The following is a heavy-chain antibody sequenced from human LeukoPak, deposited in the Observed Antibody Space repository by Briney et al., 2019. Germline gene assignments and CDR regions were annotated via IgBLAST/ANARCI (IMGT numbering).Heavy chain of an antibody. CDR3: ASKSRGTDY. Sequence: SETLSLTCTVSGGSISSSSYYWGWIRQPPGKGLEWIGSIYYSGSTYYNPSLKSRVTISVDTSKNQFSLKLSSVTAADTAVYYCASKSRGTDYWGQGTLVTVSS. CDR1: GGSISSSSYY. J-gene: IGHJ4*02. CDR2: IYYSGST. D-gene: IGHD5-12*01. V-gene: IGHV4-39*07.